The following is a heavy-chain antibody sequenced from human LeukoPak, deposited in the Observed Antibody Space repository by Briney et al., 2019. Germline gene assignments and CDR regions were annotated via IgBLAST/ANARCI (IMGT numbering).Heavy chain of an antibody. CDR3: AKNGEVLSWFDP. V-gene: IGHV3-66*01. J-gene: IGHJ5*02. CDR1: GFTVSSNY. Sequence: PGGSLRLSCAASGFTVSSNYMSWVRHAPGRGLGWVSVIYSGGSTYNADSVKGRFTISRDNSKNTLYLQMNSLRAEDTAVYSCAKNGEVLSWFDPWGQGTLVTASS. CDR2: IYSGGST. D-gene: IGHD3-10*01.